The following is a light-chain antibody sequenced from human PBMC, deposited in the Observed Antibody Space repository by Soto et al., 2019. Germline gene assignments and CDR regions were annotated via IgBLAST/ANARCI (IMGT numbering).Light chain of an antibody. Sequence: KRVKQSPGTLSLKQGERATLSCRASQSVSSNLSWYQQKPGQAPRPLIYGASTRATGIPARFSGSGSGTEFTLTINSLQAEDCAVYYCQQYYNWPRTFGQGT. J-gene: IGKJ5*01. CDR2: GAS. CDR1: QSVSSN. V-gene: IGKV3-15*01. CDR3: QQYYNWPRT.